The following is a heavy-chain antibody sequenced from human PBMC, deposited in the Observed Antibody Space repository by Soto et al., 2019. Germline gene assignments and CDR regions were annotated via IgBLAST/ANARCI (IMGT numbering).Heavy chain of an antibody. Sequence: PSETLSLTCAVSGYSISSGYYWGWIRQPPGKGLQWIGNMYHSGSTYYNPSLKSQVTISIDTSKNQFSLKLSSVTAADEAIYYCARVSYFDGGGFFYYFDYWGQGTLVTVS. CDR2: MYHSGST. CDR1: GYSISSGYY. J-gene: IGHJ4*02. V-gene: IGHV4-38-2*01. CDR3: ARVSYFDGGGFFYYFDY. D-gene: IGHD3-22*01.